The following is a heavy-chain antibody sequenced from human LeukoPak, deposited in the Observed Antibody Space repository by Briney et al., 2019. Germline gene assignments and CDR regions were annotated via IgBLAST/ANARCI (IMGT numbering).Heavy chain of an antibody. Sequence: GGSLRLSCAASGFTFSDYVMIWVRQAPGKGLEWVSGITASGDRTFYGDSVRGRFTMSRDNSKNTVYLQMNSLRVDDTAVYYCARRDIVVVVSASDYWGQGTLVTASS. CDR1: GFTFSDYV. V-gene: IGHV3-23*01. CDR3: ARRDIVVVVSASDY. D-gene: IGHD2-15*01. J-gene: IGHJ4*02. CDR2: ITASGDRT.